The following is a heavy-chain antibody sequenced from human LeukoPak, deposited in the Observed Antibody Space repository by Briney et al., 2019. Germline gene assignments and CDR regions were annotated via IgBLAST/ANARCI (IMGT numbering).Heavy chain of an antibody. V-gene: IGHV1-69*13. Sequence: GASVKVSCKASGYTFTSYGISWVRQAPGQGLEWMGGIIPIFGTANYAQKFQGRVTITADESTSTAYMELSSLRSEDTAVYYCARGFLGDWFDPWGQGTLVTVSS. D-gene: IGHD3-3*01. J-gene: IGHJ5*02. CDR3: ARGFLGDWFDP. CDR1: GYTFTSYG. CDR2: IIPIFGTA.